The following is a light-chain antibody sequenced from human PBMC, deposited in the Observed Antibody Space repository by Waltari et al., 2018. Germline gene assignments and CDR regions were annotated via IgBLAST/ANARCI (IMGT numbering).Light chain of an antibody. CDR1: SSNVGASTY. CDR2: DVT. V-gene: IGLV2-11*01. J-gene: IGLJ1*01. Sequence: QSALTQPRSVSGSPGQSVTISCTGTSSNVGASTYVSWYQHHPGKPPKLILFDVTKRPSGVPDRFSGSKSGDTASLTISGLEASDESDYFCCSYAGDSSYVFGTGTTVSVL. CDR3: CSYAGDSSYV.